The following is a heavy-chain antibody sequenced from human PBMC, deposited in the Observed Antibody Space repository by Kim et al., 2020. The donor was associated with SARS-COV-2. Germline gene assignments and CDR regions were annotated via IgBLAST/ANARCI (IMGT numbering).Heavy chain of an antibody. CDR1: GFTFSNAW. Sequence: GGSLRLSCAASGFTFSNAWMSWVRQAPGKGLEWVGRIKSKTGGGTTDYAAPVKGRFTISSDDSKNTLYLQMNSLKTEDTAVYYCTTTNWGFNYYMDVWGKGTTVTVSS. D-gene: IGHD7-27*01. CDR3: TTTNWGFNYYMDV. J-gene: IGHJ6*03. CDR2: IKSKTGGGTT. V-gene: IGHV3-15*01.